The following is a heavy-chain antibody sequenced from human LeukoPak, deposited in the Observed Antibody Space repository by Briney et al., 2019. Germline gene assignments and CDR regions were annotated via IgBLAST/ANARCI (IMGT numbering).Heavy chain of an antibody. V-gene: IGHV1-24*01. D-gene: IGHD2-21*01. J-gene: IGHJ3*02. CDR2: FDPEDGET. Sequence: ASVKVSCKVSGYTLTELSMHWVRQAPGKGLEWMGGFDPEDGETIYAQKFQGRVTMTSNTSISTAYMELSSLRSEDTAVYYCARAWVIARLGDAFDIWGQGTMVTVSS. CDR3: ARAWVIARLGDAFDI. CDR1: GYTLTELS.